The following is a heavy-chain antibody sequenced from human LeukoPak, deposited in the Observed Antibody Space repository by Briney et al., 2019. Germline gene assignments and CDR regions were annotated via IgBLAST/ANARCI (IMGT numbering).Heavy chain of an antibody. V-gene: IGHV3-23*01. CDR1: GFTFSSYA. CDR3: ARGTYGLRIDNWFDP. D-gene: IGHD1-26*01. Sequence: GSLRLSCAASGFTFSSYAMSWVRQAPGKGLEWVSAISGSGGSTYYADSVKGRFTISRDNPKNTLYLQMNSLRAEDTAVYYCARGTYGLRIDNWFDPWGQGTLVTVSS. J-gene: IGHJ5*02. CDR2: ISGSGGST.